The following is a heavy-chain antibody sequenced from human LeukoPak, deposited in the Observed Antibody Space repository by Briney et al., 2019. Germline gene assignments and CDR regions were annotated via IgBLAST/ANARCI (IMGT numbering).Heavy chain of an antibody. CDR2: IVVGTGKT. CDR1: GFTNSNSS. CDR3: AATSIRMVQRIIYY. D-gene: IGHD3-10*01. Sequence: ASVKVSCKASGFTNSNSSVQWVRQARGQRPEWIGWIVVGTGKTNYAQRLQERVTISRDMSTGTVDMELSSLRSEDKAVYYCAATSIRMVQRIIYY. V-gene: IGHV1-58*01. J-gene: IGHJ6*01.